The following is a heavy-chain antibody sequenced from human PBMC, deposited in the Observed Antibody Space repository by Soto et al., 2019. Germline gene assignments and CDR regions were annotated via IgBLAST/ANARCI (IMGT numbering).Heavy chain of an antibody. CDR3: AKVPVYDFWSGYSEGYFDY. CDR2: ISGSGGST. CDR1: GFTFSSYA. Sequence: GGSLRLSCAASGFTFSSYAMSWVRQAPGKGLEWVSAISGSGGSTYYADSVKGRFTISRDNSKNTLYLQMNSLRAEDTAVYYCAKVPVYDFWSGYSEGYFDYWGKGTLVTVSS. D-gene: IGHD3-3*01. V-gene: IGHV3-23*01. J-gene: IGHJ4*02.